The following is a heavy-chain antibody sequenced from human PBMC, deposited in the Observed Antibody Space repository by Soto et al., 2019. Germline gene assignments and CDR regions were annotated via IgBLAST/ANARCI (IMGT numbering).Heavy chain of an antibody. CDR3: ARYSSSWEEVAPGNWFDS. V-gene: IGHV5-51*01. CDR1: GYSFTSYW. J-gene: IGHJ5*01. CDR2: IYPGDSDT. Sequence: ESLKISCKGSGYSFTSYWIGWVRQMPGKGLEWMGIIYPGDSDTRYSPSFQGQVTISADKSISTAYLQWSSLKASDTAMYYCARYSSSWEEVAPGNWFDSRGQGTLVTVSS. D-gene: IGHD6-13*01.